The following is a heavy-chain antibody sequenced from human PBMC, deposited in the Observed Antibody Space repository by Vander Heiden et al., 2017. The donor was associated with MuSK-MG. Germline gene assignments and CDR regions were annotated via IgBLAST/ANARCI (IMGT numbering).Heavy chain of an antibody. CDR3: TRQDCSSTSCYNYFDY. V-gene: IGHV3-73*02. Sequence: EVQLVESGGGLVQPGGSRKLSCAASGFTFSASAMHWVRQASGKGLEWVGRIRSKANSYATAYAASVKGRFTISRDDSKNTAYLQMNSLKTEDTAVYYCTRQDCSSTSCYNYFDYWGQGTLVTVSS. J-gene: IGHJ4*02. D-gene: IGHD2-2*02. CDR2: IRSKANSYAT. CDR1: GFTFSASA.